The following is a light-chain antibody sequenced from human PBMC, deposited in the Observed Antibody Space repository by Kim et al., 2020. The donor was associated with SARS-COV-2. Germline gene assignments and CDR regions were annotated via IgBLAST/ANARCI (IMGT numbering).Light chain of an antibody. Sequence: RATINCKSSQSVLYSSNNKNYLAWYQQKPGQPPQLLIYWASTRESGVPDRFSCSGSGTDFTLTISSLQAEDFAVYYCQQYYSTPYSFGQGTKLEI. CDR3: QQYYSTPYS. CDR1: QSVLYSSNNKNY. V-gene: IGKV4-1*01. CDR2: WAS. J-gene: IGKJ2*03.